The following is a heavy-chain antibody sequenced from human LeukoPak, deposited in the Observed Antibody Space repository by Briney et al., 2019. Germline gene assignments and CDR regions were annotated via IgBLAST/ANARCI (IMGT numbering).Heavy chain of an antibody. D-gene: IGHD1-20*01. V-gene: IGHV3-15*01. Sequence: NPGGSLRLSCAASGFTFSNAWMSWVRQAPGKGLEWVGRIKSKTDGWTTDYAAPVKDRFTISRDDSKNTLYLQMNSLKTEDTAVYYCTTTVYNWNDSPFDYWGQGTLVTVSS. CDR3: TTTVYNWNDSPFDY. CDR1: GFTFSNAW. J-gene: IGHJ4*02. CDR2: IKSKTDGWTT.